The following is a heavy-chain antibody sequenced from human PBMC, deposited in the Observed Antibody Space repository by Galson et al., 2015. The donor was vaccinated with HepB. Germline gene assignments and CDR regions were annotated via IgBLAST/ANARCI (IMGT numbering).Heavy chain of an antibody. CDR3: ARSADLEQVGATIYFDY. D-gene: IGHD1-26*01. CDR1: GGTFSSYA. CDR2: IIPIFGTA. Sequence: SVKVSCKASGGTFSSYAISWVRQAPGQGLEWMGGIIPIFGTANYAQKFQGRVTITADKSTSTAYMELSSLRSEDTAVYYCARSADLEQVGATIYFDYWGQGTLVTVSS. J-gene: IGHJ4*02. V-gene: IGHV1-69*06.